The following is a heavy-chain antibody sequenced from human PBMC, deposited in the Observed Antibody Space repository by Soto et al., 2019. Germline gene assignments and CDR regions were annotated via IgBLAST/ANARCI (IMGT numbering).Heavy chain of an antibody. CDR3: ATESTITPFDP. J-gene: IGHJ5*02. V-gene: IGHV3-30-3*01. CDR1: DFVFYNYP. Sequence: GGSLRLSCAASDFVFYNYPIHWVRQAPGKGLEWVAVVSHDGSKEYYSDSVKGRFSISRDNSNNTAFLQMNSLRAEDTAVYYCATESTITPFDPWGQGTLVTV. D-gene: IGHD5-12*01. CDR2: VSHDGSKE.